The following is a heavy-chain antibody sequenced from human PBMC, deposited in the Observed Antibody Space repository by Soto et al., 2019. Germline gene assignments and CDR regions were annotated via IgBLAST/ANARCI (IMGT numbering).Heavy chain of an antibody. CDR2: IRGSGVGT. Sequence: GGSLRLSCTASGFTFSTSAMSWVRQAPGRGLEWVSGIRGSGVGTYYADSVKGRFTISRDNSKNTLYLQMSGLRAEDAAVYYCAKGPXVFGAVISFDYYYGMYVWGQGTPVTVSS. CDR3: AKGPXVFGAVISFDYYYGMYV. D-gene: IGHD3-3*01. V-gene: IGHV3-23*01. CDR1: GFTFSTSA. J-gene: IGHJ6*02.